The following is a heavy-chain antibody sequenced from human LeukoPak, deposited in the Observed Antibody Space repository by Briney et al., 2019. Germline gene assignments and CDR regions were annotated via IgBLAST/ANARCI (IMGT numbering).Heavy chain of an antibody. D-gene: IGHD5-18*01. J-gene: IGHJ6*03. CDR3: ARPASGYSYGTTPRYYYYYMDV. CDR2: IYPGDSHT. V-gene: IGHV5-51*01. CDR1: GYSFTSYW. Sequence: GESLKIYCKGSGYSFTSYWIGWVRQIPGKGLEWMGIIYPGDSHTRYSPSFQGQVTISADKSISTAYLQWSSLKASDTAMYYCARPASGYSYGTTPRYYYYYMDVWGKGTTVTVSS.